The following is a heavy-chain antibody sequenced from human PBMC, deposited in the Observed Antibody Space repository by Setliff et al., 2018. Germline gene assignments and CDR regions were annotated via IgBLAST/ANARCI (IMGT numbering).Heavy chain of an antibody. V-gene: IGHV4-59*02. CDR1: GASVRSHY. CDR3: ARVFPHPYGNSWFDP. Sequence: SETLSLTCTVSGASVRSHYWSWIRQPPGKGLEWIGYFYNSGQTNSNPSLRSRVTMAVDTSKNQFSLKLNSVTAADTAIYYCARVFPHPYGNSWFDPWGQGTLVTVSS. CDR2: FYNSGQT. J-gene: IGHJ5*02. D-gene: IGHD1-1*01.